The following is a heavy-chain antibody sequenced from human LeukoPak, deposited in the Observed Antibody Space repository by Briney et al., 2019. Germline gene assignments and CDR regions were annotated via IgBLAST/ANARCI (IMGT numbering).Heavy chain of an antibody. V-gene: IGHV4-30-2*01. CDR1: GGSISSGGYS. Sequence: SQTLSLTCAVSGGSISSGGYSWSWIRQPPGKGLEWIGYIYHSGSTYYNPSLKSRVTISVDRSKNQFSLKLSSVTAADTAVYYCARGDPSGMDVWSQGTTVTVSS. J-gene: IGHJ6*02. CDR2: IYHSGST. CDR3: ARGDPSGMDV. D-gene: IGHD2-21*02.